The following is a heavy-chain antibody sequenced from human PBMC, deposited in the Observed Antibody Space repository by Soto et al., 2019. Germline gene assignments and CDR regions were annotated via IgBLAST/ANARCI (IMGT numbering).Heavy chain of an antibody. CDR3: ARGFKDYYGSGSYYIFDY. Sequence: ASVKVACKASGYSFPSYDINWVRQATGQGLEWMGWMNPNSGNTGYAQKFQGRVTMTRNTSISTAYMELSSLRSEDTAVYYCARGFKDYYGSGSYYIFDYWGQGTLVTVYS. CDR2: MNPNSGNT. J-gene: IGHJ4*02. V-gene: IGHV1-8*01. CDR1: GYSFPSYD. D-gene: IGHD3-10*01.